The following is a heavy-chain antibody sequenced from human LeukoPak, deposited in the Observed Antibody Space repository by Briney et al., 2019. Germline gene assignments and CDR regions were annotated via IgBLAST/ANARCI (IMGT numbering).Heavy chain of an antibody. V-gene: IGHV4-34*01. Sequence: SETLSLTCAVYGGSFSGYYWNLIRQPPGKGLEWIGEINHSGGTKYNPSLKSRVNISIDTSKNQFSLKLSSVTAADTAVYYCAGSTDYGGNFFDYWGQGTLVTVSS. D-gene: IGHD4-23*01. CDR1: GGSFSGYY. J-gene: IGHJ4*02. CDR3: AGSTDYGGNFFDY. CDR2: INHSGGT.